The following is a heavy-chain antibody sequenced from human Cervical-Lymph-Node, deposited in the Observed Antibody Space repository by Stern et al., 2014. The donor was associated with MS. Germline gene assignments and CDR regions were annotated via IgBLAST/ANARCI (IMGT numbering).Heavy chain of an antibody. V-gene: IGHV3-30-3*01. CDR2: ISSDGSQT. J-gene: IGHJ4*02. CDR3: ARSLFTITGYFDY. D-gene: IGHD5-12*01. Sequence: VQSGRSRRLSCAASGFVFTDYAVHWVRQAPGKGLEWVAVISSDGSQTYYTDSLKGRFTISRDNSKNTLYLQMNSLRAEDTAVYYCARSLFTITGYFDYWGQGTLVTVSS. CDR1: GFVFTDYA.